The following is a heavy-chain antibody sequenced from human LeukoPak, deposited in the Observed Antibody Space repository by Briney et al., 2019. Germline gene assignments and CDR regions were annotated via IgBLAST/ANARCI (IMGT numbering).Heavy chain of an antibody. J-gene: IGHJ4*02. CDR1: GGSISSGDYY. CDR2: MYYSGST. Sequence: SETLSLTCTVSGGSISSGDYYWSWIRQPPGKGLEWIAYMYYSGSTYYNPSLKSRVTISVDTSKNQFSLKLSSVTAADTAVYYCARASGHLLWFGEHHNYYFDYWGQGTLVTVSS. CDR3: ARASGHLLWFGEHHNYYFDY. V-gene: IGHV4-30-4*01. D-gene: IGHD3-10*01.